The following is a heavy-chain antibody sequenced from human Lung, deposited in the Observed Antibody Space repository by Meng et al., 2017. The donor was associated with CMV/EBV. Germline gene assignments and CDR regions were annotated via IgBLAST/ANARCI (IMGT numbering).Heavy chain of an antibody. CDR3: ATVGYCDGADCYIGLFDP. CDR2: IHESGNT. V-gene: IGHV4-59*01. Sequence: SXTXSLXCTVSGAXISDFYWSWIRQPPGKGLEWIGYIHESGNTKYNPSLTSRVTVSIDTSENQFSLRLNSVTAADTAIYYCATVGYCDGADCYIGLFDPWXQGTXVTVSS. D-gene: IGHD2-21*02. J-gene: IGHJ5*02. CDR1: GAXISDFY.